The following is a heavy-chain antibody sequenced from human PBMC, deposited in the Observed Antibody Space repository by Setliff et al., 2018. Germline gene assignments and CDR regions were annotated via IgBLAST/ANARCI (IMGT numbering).Heavy chain of an antibody. CDR3: ARRWDFGYFDY. J-gene: IGHJ4*02. V-gene: IGHV1-69*05. CDR2: IIPILRTA. CDR1: GGTFSSYA. Sequence: ASVKVSCKASGGTFSSYAISWVRQAPGQGLEWMGGIIPILRTADYAQKFQGRVTVTTDESTSTAYMELSSLRSEDTAVYYCARRWDFGYFDYWGQGTLVTVSS. D-gene: IGHD1-26*01.